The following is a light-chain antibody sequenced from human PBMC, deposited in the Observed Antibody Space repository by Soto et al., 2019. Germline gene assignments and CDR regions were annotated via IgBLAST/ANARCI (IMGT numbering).Light chain of an antibody. CDR2: DVS. CDR3: SSSTTSSTV. CDR1: SGDVDAYNY. J-gene: IGLJ2*01. Sequence: QSALTQPASVSGSPGQSIAISCTGTSGDVDAYNYVSWYQHHPGKAPKLRIYDVSNRPSGVSARFSGSKSGNTASLTISGLQAEDEGDYYCSSSTTSSTVFGEGTKRTLL. V-gene: IGLV2-14*03.